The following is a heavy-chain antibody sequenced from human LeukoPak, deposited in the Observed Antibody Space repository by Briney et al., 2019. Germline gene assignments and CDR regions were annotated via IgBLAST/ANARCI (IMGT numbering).Heavy chain of an antibody. CDR1: GFTFSSYE. V-gene: IGHV3-48*03. CDR3: ARSRGLDY. CDR2: ISCSGGII. J-gene: IGHJ4*02. D-gene: IGHD3-16*01. Sequence: GGSLRLSCAASGFTFSSYEMNWVRQAPGKGLEWVAYISCSGGIIYYADSVKGRFTISRDNAKNSLYLQMNSLRDEDTAIYYCARSRGLDYWGQGTLVTVSS.